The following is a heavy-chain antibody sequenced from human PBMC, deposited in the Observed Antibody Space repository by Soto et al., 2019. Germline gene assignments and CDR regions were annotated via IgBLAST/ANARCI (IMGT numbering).Heavy chain of an antibody. Sequence: ASVKVSCKASGYTFTSYAMHWVRQAPGQRLEWMGWINAGNGNTKYSQKFQGRVTITRDTSASTAYMELRSLRSDDTAVYYCARVQRGQLLSSFADAFDIWGQGTMVTVSS. CDR3: ARVQRGQLLSSFADAFDI. V-gene: IGHV1-3*01. CDR1: GYTFTSYA. CDR2: INAGNGNT. D-gene: IGHD2-2*01. J-gene: IGHJ3*02.